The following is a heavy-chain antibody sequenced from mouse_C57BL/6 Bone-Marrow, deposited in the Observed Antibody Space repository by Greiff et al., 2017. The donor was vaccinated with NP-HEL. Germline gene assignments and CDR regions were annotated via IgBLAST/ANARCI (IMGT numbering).Heavy chain of an antibody. CDR3: TTGYYEDY. CDR1: GFNIKDDY. D-gene: IGHD1-1*01. V-gene: IGHV14-4*01. Sequence: EVQLVESGAELVRPGASVKLSCTASGFNIKDDYMHWVKQRPEQGLEWIGWIDPENGDTEYASKFQGKATITADTSSNTAYLQLSSLTSEDTAVYYCTTGYYEDYWGQGTTLTVSS. CDR2: IDPENGDT. J-gene: IGHJ2*01.